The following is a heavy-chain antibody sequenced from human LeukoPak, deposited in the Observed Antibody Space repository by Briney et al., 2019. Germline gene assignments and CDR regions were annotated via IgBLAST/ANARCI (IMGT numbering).Heavy chain of an antibody. D-gene: IGHD2-2*01. J-gene: IGHJ4*02. CDR2: ISYDGSNK. CDR3: VKDPLGYCSSASCYWGYFDL. Sequence: AGRSLRLSCTASGFTFSSYAMHWVRQAPGKGLEWVAVISYDGSNKYYADSVKGRFTISRDNSKITLYLQMNNLRAEDTAEYYCVKDPLGYCSSASCYWGYFDLWGQGTLVTVSS. V-gene: IGHV3-30*18. CDR1: GFTFSSYA.